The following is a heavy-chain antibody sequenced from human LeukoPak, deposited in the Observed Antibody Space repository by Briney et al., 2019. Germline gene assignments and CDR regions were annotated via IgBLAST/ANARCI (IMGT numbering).Heavy chain of an antibody. CDR2: SYPGNAES. J-gene: IGHJ4*02. V-gene: IGHV5-51*01. CDR3: AGRSAGYFDF. CDR1: GYSFTSYS. Sequence: GESLTISCKGSGYSFTSYSNGCVRQMPGKGLEWMVISYPGNAESRYSPSIQGRITTLAEKTTSTADLQWSSRKGSDTTVYYCAGRSAGYFDFWGQGTLVTVSS. D-gene: IGHD2-15*01.